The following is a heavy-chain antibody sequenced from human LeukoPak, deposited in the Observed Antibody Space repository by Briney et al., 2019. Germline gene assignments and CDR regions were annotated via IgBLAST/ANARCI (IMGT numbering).Heavy chain of an antibody. CDR2: INHSGTT. Sequence: PSETLSLTCAVYGGSFSGYYWSWIRQPPGKGLEWIGEINHSGTTNYNPSLKSRVTISVDTSKNQFSLKLSSVTAADTAVYYCAGGGVSVIPAAPTHYGMDVWGQGTTVTVS. D-gene: IGHD2-2*01. CDR3: AGGGVSVIPAAPTHYGMDV. J-gene: IGHJ6*02. CDR1: GGSFSGYY. V-gene: IGHV4-34*01.